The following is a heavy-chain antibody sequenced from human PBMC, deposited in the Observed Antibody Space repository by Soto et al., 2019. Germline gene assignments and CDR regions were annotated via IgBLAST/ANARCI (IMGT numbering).Heavy chain of an antibody. Sequence: ASSKDSCKDSRYTITRISMHWVRQAPGKGLEWLGGFDPEDGETIYAQKFQGRVTMTEDTSTDTAYMELSSLRSEDTAVYYCATYSSSSVSTESYYYYYGMDVWGQGTTVTVSS. V-gene: IGHV1-24*01. CDR3: ATYSSSSVSTESYYYYYGMDV. CDR1: RYTITRIS. CDR2: FDPEDGET. D-gene: IGHD6-6*01. J-gene: IGHJ6*02.